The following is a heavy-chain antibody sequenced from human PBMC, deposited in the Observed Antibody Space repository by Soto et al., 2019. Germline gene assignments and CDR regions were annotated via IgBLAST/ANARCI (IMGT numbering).Heavy chain of an antibody. CDR1: GYTFTGYY. Sequence: QVQLVQSGAEVKKPGASVKVSCKASGYTFTGYYMHWVRQAPGQGLEWMGWINPNSGGTNYAQKFQGWVTMTRDTSISTAYMELSRLRSDDTAVYYCARGPSGGSYPRSERTQWLVLGIFDYWGQGTLVTVSS. CDR3: ARGPSGGSYPRSERTQWLVLGIFDY. D-gene: IGHD6-19*01. V-gene: IGHV1-2*04. CDR2: INPNSGGT. J-gene: IGHJ4*02.